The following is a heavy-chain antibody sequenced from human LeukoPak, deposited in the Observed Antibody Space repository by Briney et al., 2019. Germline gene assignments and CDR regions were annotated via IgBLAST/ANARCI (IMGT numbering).Heavy chain of an antibody. V-gene: IGHV4-38-2*02. CDR3: ARRGYCSGGSCRLDY. J-gene: IGHJ4*02. D-gene: IGHD2-15*01. CDR1: GYSISSGYY. Sequence: PSETLSLTCTVSGYSISSGYYWGWLRQPPGKGLEWIGSIYHSGSTYYNPSLKSQVTISVDTSKNQFSLKLSSVTAADTAVYYCARRGYCSGGSCRLDYWGQGTLVTVSS. CDR2: IYHSGST.